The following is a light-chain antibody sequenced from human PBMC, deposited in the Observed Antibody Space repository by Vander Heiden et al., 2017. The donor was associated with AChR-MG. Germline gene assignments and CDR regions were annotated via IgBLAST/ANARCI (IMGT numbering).Light chain of an antibody. CDR3: QSYDSGLSGYV. CDR2: GNT. CDR1: SSNIGAGYD. V-gene: IGLV1-40*01. J-gene: IGLJ1*01. Sequence: QSVLTQPPSVSGAPGQRVTISCTESSSNIGAGYDVHWYQQLPGRAPKLIIYGNTNRPSGVPDRFSASKSGTSASLAITGLQAEDEADYYCQSYDSGLSGYVFGTGTKVTVL.